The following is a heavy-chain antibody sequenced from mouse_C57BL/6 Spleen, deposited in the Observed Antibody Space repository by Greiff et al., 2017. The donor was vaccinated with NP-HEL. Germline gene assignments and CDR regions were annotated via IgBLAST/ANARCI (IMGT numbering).Heavy chain of an antibody. CDR3: ARWSTVEYFDV. D-gene: IGHD1-1*01. Sequence: VQLVESGPGLVQPSQSLSITCTVSGFSLTSYGVHWVRQSPGKGLEWLGVIWSGGSTDYNAAFISRLSISKDNSKSQVFFKMNSLQADDTAIYYCARWSTVEYFDVWGTGTTVTVSS. J-gene: IGHJ1*03. CDR1: GFSLTSYG. CDR2: IWSGGST. V-gene: IGHV2-2*01.